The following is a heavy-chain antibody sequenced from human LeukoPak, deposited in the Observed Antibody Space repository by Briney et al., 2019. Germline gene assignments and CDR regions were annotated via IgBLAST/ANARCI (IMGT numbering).Heavy chain of an antibody. CDR1: GFTFSNYA. CDR3: AKNIDGSCYSSLHY. Sequence: PGGSLRLSCAASGFTFSNYAMSWVRQAPGKGLEWVSGIIGSGDSTYYADSVKGRFTISRDNSKNTLYLQMNSLRAEDTAVYYCAKNIDGSCYSSLHYWGQGTLVTVSS. D-gene: IGHD2-15*01. CDR2: IIGSGDST. V-gene: IGHV3-23*01. J-gene: IGHJ4*02.